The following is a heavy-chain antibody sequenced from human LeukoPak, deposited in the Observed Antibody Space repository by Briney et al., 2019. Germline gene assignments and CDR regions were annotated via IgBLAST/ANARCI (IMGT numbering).Heavy chain of an antibody. CDR3: ARHSGRLWFGELSPIDY. CDR1: GGSVSSGSYY. CDR2: IYYSGST. D-gene: IGHD3-10*01. Sequence: PSETLSLTCTVSGGSVSSGSYYWSWIRQPPGKGLEWIGHIYYSGSTNYNPSLKSRVTISVDTSKNQFSLKLSSVTAADTAVYYCARHSGRLWFGELSPIDYWGQGTLVTVSS. V-gene: IGHV4-61*01. J-gene: IGHJ4*02.